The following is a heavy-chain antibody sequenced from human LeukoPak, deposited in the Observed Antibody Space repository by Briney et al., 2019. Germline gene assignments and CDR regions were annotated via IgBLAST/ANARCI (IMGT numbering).Heavy chain of an antibody. CDR1: GFTFTNAW. D-gene: IGHD3-3*01. J-gene: IGHJ4*02. V-gene: IGHV3-15*01. Sequence: GGSLRLSCAASGFTFTNAWMSWVRQAPGKGLEWVGRIKTKSDGGTTDYAAPVKGRFTISRDDSKNILYLQMNSLKTEDTAVYYCTTDRTIFGVFSVGYYFGYWGQGTLVTVSS. CDR2: IKTKSDGGTT. CDR3: TTDRTIFGVFSVGYYFGY.